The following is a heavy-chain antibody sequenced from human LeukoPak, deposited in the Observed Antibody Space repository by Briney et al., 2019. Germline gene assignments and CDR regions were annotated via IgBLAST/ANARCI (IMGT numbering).Heavy chain of an antibody. Sequence: PSQTLSLTCTVSGGSISSGSYYWSWIRQPAGKGLEWIGRIYTSGSTNYNPSLKSRVTISVDTSKSQFSLKMTSVTAADTAVYYCARAPLLLRITIFGVVSDAFDVWGQGTMVTVSS. D-gene: IGHD3-3*01. CDR3: ARAPLLLRITIFGVVSDAFDV. J-gene: IGHJ3*01. CDR2: IYTSGST. V-gene: IGHV4-61*02. CDR1: GGSISSGSYY.